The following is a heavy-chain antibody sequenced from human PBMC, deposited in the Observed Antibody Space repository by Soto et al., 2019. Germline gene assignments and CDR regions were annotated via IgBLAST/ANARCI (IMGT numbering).Heavy chain of an antibody. D-gene: IGHD5-12*01. CDR1: GGSISSYY. CDR2: IYYSGST. Sequence: SETLSLTCTVSGGSISSYYWSWIRQPPGKGLEWIGYIYYSGSTNYNPSLKSRVTISVDTSKNQFSLKLSSVTAADTAVYYCARSEYSGYQYWGQGTLVTVSS. J-gene: IGHJ4*02. CDR3: ARSEYSGYQY. V-gene: IGHV4-59*01.